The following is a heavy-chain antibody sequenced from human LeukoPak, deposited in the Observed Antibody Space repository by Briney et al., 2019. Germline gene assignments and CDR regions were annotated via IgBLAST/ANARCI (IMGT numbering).Heavy chain of an antibody. D-gene: IGHD2-8*01. CDR2: ISAYNGNT. Sequence: PWASVKVSCKASGYTFTSYGISWVRQAPGQGLEWMGWISAYNGNTNYAQKLQGRVTMTTDTSTSTAYMELRSLRSDDTAVYYCARDPGVMTLADPNWFDPWGQGTLVTVSS. V-gene: IGHV1-18*01. J-gene: IGHJ5*02. CDR3: ARDPGVMTLADPNWFDP. CDR1: GYTFTSYG.